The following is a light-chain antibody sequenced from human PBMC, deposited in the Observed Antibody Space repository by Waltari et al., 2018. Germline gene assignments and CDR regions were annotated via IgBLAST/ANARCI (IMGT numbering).Light chain of an antibody. Sequence: EIVLTQSPGTLSLSPGDRATLSCRVSQSVRNSYLAWYQQKPGQAPRLLIYGASRRATGIPDRFSGSGSGTDFTLTISRLEPEDFAVYYCQQYGSSPQTFGQGTKLEIK. CDR1: QSVRNSY. CDR2: GAS. V-gene: IGKV3-20*01. J-gene: IGKJ2*01. CDR3: QQYGSSPQT.